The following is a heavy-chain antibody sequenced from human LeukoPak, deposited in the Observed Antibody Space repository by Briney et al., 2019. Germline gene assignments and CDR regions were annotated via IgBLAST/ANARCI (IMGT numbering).Heavy chain of an antibody. CDR2: IYYSGIT. CDR3: ARAIYGGTCFDY. J-gene: IGHJ4*02. Sequence: SETLSLTCTVSGGSISSSGYYWGWLRQSPGAGLEWLGNIYYSGITYYNSSLKSRVTISVDTSKNQFSLKLSSVTAADTAVYYCARAIYGGTCFDYWGQGTLVTVSS. V-gene: IGHV4-39*02. D-gene: IGHD4-23*01. CDR1: GGSISSSGYY.